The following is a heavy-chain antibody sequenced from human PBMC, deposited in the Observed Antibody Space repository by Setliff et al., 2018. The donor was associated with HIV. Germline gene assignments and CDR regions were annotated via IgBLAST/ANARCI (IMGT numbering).Heavy chain of an antibody. V-gene: IGHV3-74*01. CDR3: ARGYTYYYDSSGYPPLDS. D-gene: IGHD3-22*01. Sequence: PGGSLRLSCAASGFAFSTYAMHWVRQAPGKGLVWVSRSGPDGSDTNYADFVKGRFIISRDNARNMLYLQLNSLRAEDTAVYYCARGYTYYYDSSGYPPLDSWGQGTLVTVSS. CDR2: SGPDGSDT. J-gene: IGHJ4*02. CDR1: GFAFSTYA.